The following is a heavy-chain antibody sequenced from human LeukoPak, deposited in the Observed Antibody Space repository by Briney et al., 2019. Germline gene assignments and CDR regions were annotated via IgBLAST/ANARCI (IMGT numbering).Heavy chain of an antibody. CDR2: ISSSSSSYI. CDR1: GFTFSSYS. V-gene: IGHV3-21*01. CDR3: ARDDDYGDYDAFGI. J-gene: IGHJ3*02. D-gene: IGHD4-17*01. Sequence: GGSLRLSCAASGFTFSSYSMNWVRQAPGKGLEWVSSISSSSSSYIYYADSVKGRFTISRDNAKNSLYLQMNSLRAEDTAVYYCARDDDYGDYDAFGIWGQGTMVTVSS.